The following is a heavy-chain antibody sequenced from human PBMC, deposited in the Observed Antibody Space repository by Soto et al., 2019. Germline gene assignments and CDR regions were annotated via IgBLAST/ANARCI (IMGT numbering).Heavy chain of an antibody. Sequence: QVQLQESGPGLVKPSETLSLTCTVSGGSISSYYWSWIRQPPGKGLEWIGDIHYSGITNYNPSLKSRVTISVDTSKIQSSLKLSSVTAADTAVYYCARTSRVDNWFDPWGQGTLVTVSS. J-gene: IGHJ5*02. V-gene: IGHV4-59*08. CDR2: IHYSGIT. CDR1: GGSISSYY. CDR3: ARTSRVDNWFDP.